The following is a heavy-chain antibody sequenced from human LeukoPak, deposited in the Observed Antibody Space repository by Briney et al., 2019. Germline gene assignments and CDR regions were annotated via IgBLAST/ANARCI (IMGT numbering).Heavy chain of an antibody. CDR1: GGSFSGYY. J-gene: IGHJ4*02. CDR2: INHSGST. Sequence: PSETLSLTCAVYGGSFSGYYWSWVRQPPGKGLEWIGEINHSGSTNYNPSLKSRVTISVDTSKNQFSLKLSSVTAADTAVYYCARGPPRHCTNGVCYVAYGGGDCYRLDYWRQGTLVTVSS. V-gene: IGHV4-34*01. D-gene: IGHD2-8*01. CDR3: ARGPPRHCTNGVCYVAYGGGDCYRLDY.